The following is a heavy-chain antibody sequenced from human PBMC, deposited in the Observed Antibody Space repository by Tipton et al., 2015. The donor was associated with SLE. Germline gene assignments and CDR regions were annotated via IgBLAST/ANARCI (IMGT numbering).Heavy chain of an antibody. CDR2: ISSSSSYI. D-gene: IGHD2-15*01. CDR1: GFTFSSYS. Sequence: AVSGFTFSSYSMNWVRQAPGKGLEWVSSISSSSSYIYYADSVKGRFTISRDNAKNSLYLQMNSLRAEDTAVYYCAKARVVVNANDAMDVWGQGTTVTVSS. V-gene: IGHV3-21*01. J-gene: IGHJ6*02. CDR3: AKARVVVNANDAMDV.